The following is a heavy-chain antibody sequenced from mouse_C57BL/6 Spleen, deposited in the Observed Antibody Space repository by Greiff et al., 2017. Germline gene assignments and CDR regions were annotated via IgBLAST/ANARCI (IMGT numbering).Heavy chain of an antibody. CDR2: IDPSDSYT. CDR3: ARSDGYYYAMDY. Sequence: QVQLQQPGAELVKPGASVKLSCKASGYTFTSYWMQWVKQRPGQGLEWIGEIDPSDSYTNYNQKFKGKATLTVDTSSSTAYMQLSSLTSEDSAVYYCARSDGYYYAMDYWGQGTSVTVSS. CDR1: GYTFTSYW. V-gene: IGHV1-50*01. J-gene: IGHJ4*01. D-gene: IGHD2-3*01.